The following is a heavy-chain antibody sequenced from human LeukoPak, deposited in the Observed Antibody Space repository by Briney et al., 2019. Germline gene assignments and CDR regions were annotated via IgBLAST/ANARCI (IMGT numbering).Heavy chain of an antibody. J-gene: IGHJ4*02. Sequence: SLRLSCTASGFSFGDYTMIWLRPAPGKGRTWVDFVRSKVYGGTTEYAVSVKGRFTISRDDSKSIAYLQMDSLKTEDTAVYYCTRVPVLRYFDWSQHFDYWGQGTLVTVSS. CDR2: VRSKVYGGTT. D-gene: IGHD3-9*01. CDR3: TRVPVLRYFDWSQHFDY. V-gene: IGHV3-49*03. CDR1: GFSFGDYT.